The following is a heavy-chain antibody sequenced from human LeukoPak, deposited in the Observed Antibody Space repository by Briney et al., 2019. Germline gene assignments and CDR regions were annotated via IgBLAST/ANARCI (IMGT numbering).Heavy chain of an antibody. CDR1: GFTVSSNY. V-gene: IGHV3-66*01. CDR2: IYSGGST. J-gene: IGHJ4*02. CDR3: AGGRVVSSGYYLYI. D-gene: IGHD3-22*01. Sequence: GGSLRLSCAASGFTVSSNYMSWVRQAPGKGLEWVSVIYSGGSTYYADSVKGRFTISRDNSKNALYLQMNSLRAEDTAVYYCAGGRVVSSGYYLYIWGQGTLVTVS.